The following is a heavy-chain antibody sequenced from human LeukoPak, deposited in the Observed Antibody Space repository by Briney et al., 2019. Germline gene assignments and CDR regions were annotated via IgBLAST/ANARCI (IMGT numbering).Heavy chain of an antibody. Sequence: GGSLRLSCAASGFTFSSYSMNWVRQAPGKGLEWVSYISSSNSTIYYADSVKGRFTISRDNAKNSLYLQMNSLRAEDTAVYYCAQVTMVRGWRWGQGTLVTVSS. CDR3: AQVTMVRGWR. D-gene: IGHD3-10*01. V-gene: IGHV3-48*01. J-gene: IGHJ4*02. CDR1: GFTFSSYS. CDR2: ISSSNSTI.